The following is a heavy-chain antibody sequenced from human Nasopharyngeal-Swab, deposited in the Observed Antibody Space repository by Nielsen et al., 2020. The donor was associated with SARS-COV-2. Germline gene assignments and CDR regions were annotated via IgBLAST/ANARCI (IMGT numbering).Heavy chain of an antibody. J-gene: IGHJ3*02. CDR2: VVPEDGEP. D-gene: IGHD3-3*01. Sequence: SVKVSCKVSGYTLTVLPIHWVRQAPGKGLEWMGTVVPEDGEPIYAQNFQGRVTMTEDTSTYPAYLELSSLRSEDTAVYYCASEGSGVFGVVIYAFDIWGPGTLVTVSS. V-gene: IGHV1-24*01. CDR1: GYTLTVLP. CDR3: ASEGSGVFGVVIYAFDI.